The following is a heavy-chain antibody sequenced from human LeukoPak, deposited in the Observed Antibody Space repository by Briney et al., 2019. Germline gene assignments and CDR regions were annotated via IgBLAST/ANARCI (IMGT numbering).Heavy chain of an antibody. J-gene: IGHJ4*02. D-gene: IGHD2/OR15-2a*01. CDR3: AADRNNRSWYYY. Sequence: ASETLSLTCTVSGGSISSYYWSWIRQPPGKGPEWIGYSDKSGSTNYNPSLKGRVTISVDTSTNQFSLRLSSVTAADTAVYYCAADRNNRSWYYYWGQGILVTVSS. CDR1: GGSISSYY. V-gene: IGHV4-59*08. CDR2: SDKSGST.